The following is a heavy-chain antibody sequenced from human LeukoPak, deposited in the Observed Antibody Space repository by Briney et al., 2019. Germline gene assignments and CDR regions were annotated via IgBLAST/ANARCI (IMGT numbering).Heavy chain of an antibody. CDR2: INPNSGGT. D-gene: IGHD6-13*01. V-gene: IGHV1-2*02. Sequence: ASVKVSCKASGYTFTSYAMNWVRQAPGQGLEWMGWINPNSGGTNYAQKFQGRVTMTTDTSTSTAYMELRSLRSDDTAVYYCARDRYSSSWYDGFDYWGQGTLVTVSS. CDR1: GYTFTSYA. J-gene: IGHJ4*02. CDR3: ARDRYSSSWYDGFDY.